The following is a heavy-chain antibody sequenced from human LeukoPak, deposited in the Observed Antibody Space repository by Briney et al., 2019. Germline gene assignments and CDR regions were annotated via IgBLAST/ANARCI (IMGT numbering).Heavy chain of an antibody. Sequence: PGGSLRLSCAASGFTFSSYGMHWVRQAPGKGLEWVAVIWYDGSNKYYADSVKGRLTISRDNSKNTLYLQMNSLRAEDTAVYYCAREAVVVVAATPYYYMDVWGKGTTVTVSS. V-gene: IGHV3-33*01. CDR1: GFTFSSYG. D-gene: IGHD2-15*01. CDR3: AREAVVVVAATPYYYMDV. CDR2: IWYDGSNK. J-gene: IGHJ6*03.